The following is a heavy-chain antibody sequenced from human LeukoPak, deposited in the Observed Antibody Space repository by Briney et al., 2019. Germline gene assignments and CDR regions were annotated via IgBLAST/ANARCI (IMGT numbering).Heavy chain of an antibody. V-gene: IGHV3-21*04. CDR3: AKDRPYITSWYGCSTP. CDR1: GFTFSSYS. CDR2: ISSSRSYI. J-gene: IGHJ5*02. Sequence: GGSLRLSCAASGFTFSSYSMNWVRQAPGKGLEWVSFISSSRSYIYYADSVKGRFTISRDNAKNSLYLQMHSLRVEDTAVYYCAKDRPYITSWYGCSTPWGQGTLVTVSS. D-gene: IGHD6-13*01.